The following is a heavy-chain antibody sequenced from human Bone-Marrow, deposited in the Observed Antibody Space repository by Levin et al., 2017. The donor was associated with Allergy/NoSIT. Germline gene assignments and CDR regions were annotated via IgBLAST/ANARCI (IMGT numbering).Heavy chain of an antibody. D-gene: IGHD3-10*01. CDR2: IYHRGNT. CDR1: GVSISSTNW. V-gene: IGHV4-4*02. J-gene: IGHJ4*02. CDR3: ARTPLRFGKLIPDLPDY. Sequence: SETLSLTCTVSGVSISSTNWWTWVRQPPGKGLEWIGEIYHRGNTNYNSSLKSRVTISIDKSDSHFSLILNSVTAADTAVYYCARTPLRFGKLIPDLPDYWGQGILVTVSS.